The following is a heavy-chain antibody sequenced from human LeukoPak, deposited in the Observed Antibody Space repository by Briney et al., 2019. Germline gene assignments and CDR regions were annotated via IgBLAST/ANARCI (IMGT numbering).Heavy chain of an antibody. CDR2: ISYDGSNK. Sequence: GRSLRLSCAASGLTFSNYAMHWVRQAPGKGLEWVAVISYDGSNKYYADSVKGRFTISRDNSKNTLYLQMNSLRAEDTAVYYCAKEGPVVVVPAAPDYWGQGTLVTVSS. J-gene: IGHJ4*02. D-gene: IGHD2-2*01. V-gene: IGHV3-30-3*01. CDR1: GLTFSNYA. CDR3: AKEGPVVVVPAAPDY.